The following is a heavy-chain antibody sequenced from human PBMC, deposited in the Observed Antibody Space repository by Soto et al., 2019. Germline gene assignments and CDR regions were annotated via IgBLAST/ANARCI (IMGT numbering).Heavy chain of an antibody. CDR1: GFTFSSYA. CDR2: ISYDGSNK. CDR3: ARAPRPYSSSWYYAYLDYFDY. J-gene: IGHJ4*02. Sequence: QVQLVESGGGVVQPGRSLRLSCAASGFTFSSYAMHWVRQAPGKGLEWVAVISYDGSNKYYADSVKGRFTISRDNSKNTLYLQMNSLRAEDTAVYYCARAPRPYSSSWYYAYLDYFDYWGQGTLVTVSS. V-gene: IGHV3-30-3*01. D-gene: IGHD6-13*01.